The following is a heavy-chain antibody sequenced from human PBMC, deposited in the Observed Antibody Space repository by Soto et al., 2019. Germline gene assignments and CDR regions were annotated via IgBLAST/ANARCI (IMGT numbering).Heavy chain of an antibody. D-gene: IGHD6-19*01. J-gene: IGHJ4*02. CDR1: GFTFSSYA. CDR3: ARDSSGWYAVSYYFDY. V-gene: IGHV3-30-3*01. Sequence: GGSLRLSCAASGFTFSSYAMHWVRQAPGKGLEWVAVISYDGSNKYYADSVKGRFTISRDNSKNTLYLQMNSLRAEDTAVYYCARDSSGWYAVSYYFDYWGQGTLVTVSS. CDR2: ISYDGSNK.